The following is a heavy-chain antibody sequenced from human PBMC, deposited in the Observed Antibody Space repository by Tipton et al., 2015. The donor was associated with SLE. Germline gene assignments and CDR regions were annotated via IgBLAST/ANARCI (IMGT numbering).Heavy chain of an antibody. CDR1: GGSMSSSY. V-gene: IGHV4-59*12. D-gene: IGHD3-16*01. Sequence: TLSLTCTVSGGSMSSSYWNWIRQSPGKGLEWIGYIHYSGTVNYSPFLKSRVTISVDTSKNQFALKVTSVTAADTAVYYCARDQVGVGDFDYWGQGALVTVSS. J-gene: IGHJ4*02. CDR2: IHYSGTV. CDR3: ARDQVGVGDFDY.